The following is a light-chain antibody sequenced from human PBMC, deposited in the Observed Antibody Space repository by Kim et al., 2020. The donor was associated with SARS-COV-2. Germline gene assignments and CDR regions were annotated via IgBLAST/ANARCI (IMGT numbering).Light chain of an antibody. CDR2: WAS. CDR1: LNVLYSSNNKNH. V-gene: IGKV4-1*01. J-gene: IGKJ4*01. CDR3: QQYYSNPLT. Sequence: RVTINCKSSLNVLYSSNNKNHLAWYQQKPGQPPKLLIYWASTRGSGVPDRFSGSGSGTDFTLTISNLQAEDVAIYYCQQYYSNPLTFGGGTKVEI.